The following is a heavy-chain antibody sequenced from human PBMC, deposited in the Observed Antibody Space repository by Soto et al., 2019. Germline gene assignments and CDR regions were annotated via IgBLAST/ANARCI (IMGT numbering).Heavy chain of an antibody. J-gene: IGHJ4*02. D-gene: IGHD1-26*01. Sequence: QVQLVQSGAEVKKPGSSVKVSCKASGGTFSSYAISWVRQAPGQGLEWMGGITPIFGTANYAQKFQGRVTITVDESTSTAYMGLSSLRSEDTAVYYCARARGRGGSYQGGYWCQGTLVTVSS. CDR3: ARARGRGGSYQGGY. CDR1: GGTFSSYA. V-gene: IGHV1-69*12. CDR2: ITPIFGTA.